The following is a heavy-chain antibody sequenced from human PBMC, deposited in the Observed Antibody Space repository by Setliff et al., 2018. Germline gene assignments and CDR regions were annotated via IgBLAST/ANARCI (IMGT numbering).Heavy chain of an antibody. V-gene: IGHV4-39*01. D-gene: IGHD3-3*01. J-gene: IGHJ4*02. CDR3: ARQTQNYNFWSGQYPYHYDS. CDR2: IYYSGST. CDR1: GDSISSSYYY. Sequence: PSETLSLTCAVSGDSISSSYYYWGWIRQPPGKGLEWIGSIYYSGSTYYNPSLKSRVTISVDTSKNQFSLKLSSVTVADTAVFYCARQTQNYNFWSGQYPYHYDSWGQGTLVTVSS.